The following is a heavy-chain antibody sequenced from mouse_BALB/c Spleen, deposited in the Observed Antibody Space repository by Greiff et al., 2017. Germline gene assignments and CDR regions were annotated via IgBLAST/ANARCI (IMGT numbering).Heavy chain of an antibody. V-gene: IGHV3-6*01. D-gene: IGHD1-1*01. CDR3: ARVANYYGSSYYYWYFDV. J-gene: IGHJ1*03. CDR1: GYSITSGYY. CDR2: ISYDGSN. Sequence: EVKLMESGPGLVKPSQSLSLTCSVTGYSITSGYYWNWIRQFPGNKLEWMGYISYDGSNNYNPSLKNRISITRDTSKNQFFLKLNSVTTEDTATYYCARVANYYGSSYYYWYFDVWGTGTTVTVSS.